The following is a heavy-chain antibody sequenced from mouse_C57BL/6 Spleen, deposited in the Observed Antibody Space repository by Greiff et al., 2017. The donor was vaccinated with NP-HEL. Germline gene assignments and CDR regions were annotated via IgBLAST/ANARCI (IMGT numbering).Heavy chain of an antibody. D-gene: IGHD2-13*01. Sequence: EVKLQESGGGLVKPGGSLKLSCAASGFTFSSYAMSWVRQTPEKRLEWVATISDGGSYTYYPDNVKGRFTISRDNAKNNLYLQMSHLKSEDTAMYYCARGDRGFAYWGQGTLVTVSA. CDR3: ARGDRGFAY. J-gene: IGHJ3*01. V-gene: IGHV5-4*03. CDR1: GFTFSSYA. CDR2: ISDGGSYT.